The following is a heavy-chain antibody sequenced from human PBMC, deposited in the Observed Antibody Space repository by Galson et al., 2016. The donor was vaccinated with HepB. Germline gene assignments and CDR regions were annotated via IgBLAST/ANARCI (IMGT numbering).Heavy chain of an antibody. J-gene: IGHJ4*02. D-gene: IGHD3-16*02. CDR2: ISYDGSNK. CDR3: AKPMITFGGVIVYFDY. CDR1: GFTFSSYG. Sequence: SLRLSCAASGFTFSSYGMHWVRQAPGKGLEWVAVISYDGSNKYYADSVKGRFTISRDNSKNTLYLQMNSLRAEDTAVYYCAKPMITFGGVIVYFDYWGQGTLVTVSS. V-gene: IGHV3-30*18.